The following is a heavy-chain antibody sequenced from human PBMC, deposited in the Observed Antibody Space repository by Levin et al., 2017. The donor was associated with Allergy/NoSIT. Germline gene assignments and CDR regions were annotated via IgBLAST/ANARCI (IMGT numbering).Heavy chain of an antibody. CDR2: INPSGGST. J-gene: IGHJ6*02. CDR3: ARIGMGGTMDYYYGMDV. D-gene: IGHD3-10*01. V-gene: IGHV1-46*01. CDR1: GYTFTSYY. Sequence: ASVKVSCKASGYTFTSYYMHWVRQAPGQGLEWMGIINPSGGSTSYAQKFQGRVTMTRDTSTSTVYMELSSLRSEDTAVYYCARIGMGGTMDYYYGMDVWGQGTTVTVSS.